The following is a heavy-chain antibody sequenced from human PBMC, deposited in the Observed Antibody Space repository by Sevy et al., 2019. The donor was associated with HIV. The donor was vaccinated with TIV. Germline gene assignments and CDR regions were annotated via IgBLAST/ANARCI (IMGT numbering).Heavy chain of an antibody. J-gene: IGHJ6*02. V-gene: IGHV3-7*03. CDR2: IKRDGSEK. CDR1: GFTFSNYW. Sequence: GGSLRLSCAASGFTFSNYWMSWVRQAPGKGLEWVANIKRDGSEKYYVASVKDLFTISRDNAKTSLYLQMNSLRVEDTAMYYCARDCSSANCLWGMDVWGQGTMVTVSS. CDR3: ARDCSSANCLWGMDV. D-gene: IGHD2-2*01.